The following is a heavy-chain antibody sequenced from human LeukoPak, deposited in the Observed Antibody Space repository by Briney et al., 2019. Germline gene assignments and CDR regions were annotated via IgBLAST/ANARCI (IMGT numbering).Heavy chain of an antibody. Sequence: GASVKVSCKASGGTFSSYAISWVRQAPGQGLEWMGGIIPIFGTANYAQRFQGRVTITTDESTSTAYMELSSLRSEDTAVYYCARDSPYYYDSSGYPSDAFDIWGQGTMVTVSS. J-gene: IGHJ3*02. CDR2: IIPIFGTA. CDR3: ARDSPYYYDSSGYPSDAFDI. V-gene: IGHV1-69*05. D-gene: IGHD3-22*01. CDR1: GGTFSSYA.